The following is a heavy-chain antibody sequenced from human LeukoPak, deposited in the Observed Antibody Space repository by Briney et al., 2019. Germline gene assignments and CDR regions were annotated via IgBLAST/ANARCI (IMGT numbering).Heavy chain of an antibody. CDR2: ISFDGSNK. V-gene: IGHV3-30-3*01. D-gene: IGHD2-8*01. CDR1: GFTFSSYA. J-gene: IGHJ4*02. Sequence: GGSLRLSCAASGFTFSSYAVHWVRQAPGKGLEWVAVISFDGSNKYYADSVKGRFTISRDNSKNTLYLQMNSLRAEDTAVYYCARDRRYCTNGVCYPNSFDYWGQGTLVTVSS. CDR3: ARDRRYCTNGVCYPNSFDY.